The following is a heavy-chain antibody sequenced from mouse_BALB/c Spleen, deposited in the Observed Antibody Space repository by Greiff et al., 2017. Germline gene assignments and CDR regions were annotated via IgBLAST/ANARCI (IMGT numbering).Heavy chain of an antibody. Sequence: EVMLVESGGGLVQPGGSRKLSCAASGFTFSSFGMHWVRQAPEKGLEWVAYISSGSSTIYYADTVKGRFTISRDNPKNTLFLQMTSLRSEDTAMYYCARRGDYYYAMDDWGQGTSVTVSS. CDR3: ARRGDYYYAMDD. J-gene: IGHJ4*01. CDR1: GFTFSSFG. CDR2: ISSGSSTI. V-gene: IGHV5-17*02.